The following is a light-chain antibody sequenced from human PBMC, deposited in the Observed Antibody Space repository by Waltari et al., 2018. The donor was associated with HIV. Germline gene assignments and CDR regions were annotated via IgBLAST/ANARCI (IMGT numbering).Light chain of an antibody. CDR1: SSDVGAYNY. Sequence: QSALTQPASVSGSPGQSITISCTGTSSDVGAYNYVSWSQQHPDKDPRLMIYEVSNRPSGVSNRFSVSKSGNTASLTISGLQAEDEADYYCSSYTTTRTLVFGGGTKLTVL. V-gene: IGLV2-14*01. CDR3: SSYTTTRTLV. J-gene: IGLJ2*01. CDR2: EVS.